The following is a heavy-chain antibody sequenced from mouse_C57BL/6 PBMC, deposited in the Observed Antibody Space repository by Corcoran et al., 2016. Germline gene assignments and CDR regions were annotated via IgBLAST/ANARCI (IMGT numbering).Heavy chain of an antibody. D-gene: IGHD1-1*01. J-gene: IGHJ3*01. Sequence: EVQLQQSGPELVKPGASVKIPCKASGYTFTDYNMDWVKQSHGKSLEWIGDINPNNGGTIYNQKFKGKATLTVDKSSSTAYMELRSLTSEDTAVYYCARSNLRTFAYWGQGTLVTVSA. CDR3: ARSNLRTFAY. CDR2: INPNNGGT. V-gene: IGHV1-18*01. CDR1: GYTFTDYN.